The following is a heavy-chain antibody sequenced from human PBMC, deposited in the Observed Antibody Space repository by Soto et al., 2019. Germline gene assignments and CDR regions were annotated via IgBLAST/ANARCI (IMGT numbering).Heavy chain of an antibody. Sequence: ETRKLSPQGTGFSFTTSQLSSARSMPGKGLEWMGIIYPGDSDTRYSPSFQGQVTISGDKSISTAHLQWSSRKASDTDIHYCARSEGMDVCGQVHTVALSS. CDR2: IYPGDSDT. V-gene: IGHV5-51*01. CDR3: ARSEGMDV. CDR1: GFSFTTSQ. J-gene: IGHJ6*02.